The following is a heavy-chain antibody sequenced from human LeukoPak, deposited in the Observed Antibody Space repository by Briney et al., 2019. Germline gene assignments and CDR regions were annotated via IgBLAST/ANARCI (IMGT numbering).Heavy chain of an antibody. V-gene: IGHV3-7*01. J-gene: IGHJ4*02. Sequence: PGVSLRLSCVASGFTFSIYWMTGVRQAPGKGLEWVANIKTDGSQIYYVDSVKGRFTISRDNAKKSLYLQLKSLRAEETAVYYCARDLNWENYWGKGNLVSVSS. D-gene: IGHD7-27*01. CDR3: ARDLNWENY. CDR1: GFTFSIYW. CDR2: IKTDGSQI.